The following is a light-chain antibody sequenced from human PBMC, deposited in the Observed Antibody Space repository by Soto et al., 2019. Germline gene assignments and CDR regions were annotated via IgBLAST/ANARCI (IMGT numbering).Light chain of an antibody. J-gene: IGKJ4*01. V-gene: IGKV4-1*01. CDR1: QSVLYSSNNKNY. CDR3: QQYYSTPPT. CDR2: WAS. Sequence: DIVMTQSPDSLAVSLGERATINCKSSQSVLYSSNNKNYLAWYQQKPGQPPQLLMYWASTRESGVPDRFSGTGSGTDFTLTISSRQAEDVAVYYCQQYYSTPPTFGGGTKVEIK.